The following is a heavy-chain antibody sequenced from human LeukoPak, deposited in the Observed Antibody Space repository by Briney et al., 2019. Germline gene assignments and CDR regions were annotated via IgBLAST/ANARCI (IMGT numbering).Heavy chain of an antibody. D-gene: IGHD7-27*01. J-gene: IGHJ4*02. CDR3: ARHWV. Sequence: GGSLRLSCAASGFTISGCDMGWVRQAPGKGLEWVSTISRSGGDTYYADSVRGRFTISRDNSKNMLYLQMNNLRVDDAAVYYCARHWVWGQGTLVTVSS. CDR1: GFTISGCD. CDR2: ISRSGGDT. V-gene: IGHV3-23*01.